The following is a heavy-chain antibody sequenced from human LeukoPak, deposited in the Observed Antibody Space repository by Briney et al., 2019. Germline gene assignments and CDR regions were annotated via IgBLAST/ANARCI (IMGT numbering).Heavy chain of an antibody. CDR2: MSYDGSNK. CDR1: GFTFSSYG. V-gene: IGHV3-30*18. J-gene: IGHJ4*02. CDR3: AKGSNRGVATIDY. D-gene: IGHD5-12*01. Sequence: GSSLRLSCAASGFTFSSYGMHWVRQAPGKGLDWVAVMSYDGSNKYYADSVKGRFTISRDNSKNTLFLQMNSLRAEDTAVYYCAKGSNRGVATIDYWGQGTLVTASS.